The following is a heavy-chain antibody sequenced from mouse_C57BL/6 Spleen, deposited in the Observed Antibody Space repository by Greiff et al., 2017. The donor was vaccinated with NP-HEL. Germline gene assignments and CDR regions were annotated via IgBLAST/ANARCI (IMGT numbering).Heavy chain of an antibody. CDR2: IRNKANGYTT. V-gene: IGHV7-3*01. J-gene: IGHJ1*03. Sequence: EVMLVESGGGLVQPGGSLSLSCAASGFTFTDYYMSWVRQPPGKALEWLGFIRNKANGYTTEYSASVKGRFTISRDNSQIILYLQMNALRAEDSATYYCARWGYFDVWGTGTTVTVSS. CDR3: ARWGYFDV. CDR1: GFTFTDYY.